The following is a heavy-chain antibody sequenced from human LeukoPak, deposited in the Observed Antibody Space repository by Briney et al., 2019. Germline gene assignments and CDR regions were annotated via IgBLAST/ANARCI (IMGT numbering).Heavy chain of an antibody. CDR2: IYYSGST. CDR1: GGSISSSSYY. CDR3: ARHGQYYYDSSGYSDAFDI. Sequence: SETLSLTCTVSGGSISSSSYYWGWLRQPPGKGLEWIGSIYYSGSTYYNPSLKSRVTISVDTSKNQSSLKLSSVTAADTAVYYCARHGQYYYDSSGYSDAFDIWGQGTMVTVSS. D-gene: IGHD3-22*01. J-gene: IGHJ3*02. V-gene: IGHV4-39*01.